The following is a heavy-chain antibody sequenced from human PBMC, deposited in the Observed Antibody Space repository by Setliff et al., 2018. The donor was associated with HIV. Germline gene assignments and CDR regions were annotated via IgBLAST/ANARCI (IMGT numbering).Heavy chain of an antibody. CDR2: MYHTGST. D-gene: IGHD2-2*01. CDR1: GYSISSGCY. Sequence: SETLSLTCAVSGYSISSGCYWGWIRQPPGKGLEWIGSMYHTGSTYYSPSLKSRVTISVDTSKNQFSLKLSSVIAADTAVYYCARHAAGPDGPFDYWGQGTLVTVSS. CDR3: ARHAAGPDGPFDY. V-gene: IGHV4-38-2*01. J-gene: IGHJ4*02.